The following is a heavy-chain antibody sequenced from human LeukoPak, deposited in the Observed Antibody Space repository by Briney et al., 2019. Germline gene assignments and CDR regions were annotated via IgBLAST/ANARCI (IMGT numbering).Heavy chain of an antibody. V-gene: IGHV3-23*01. D-gene: IGHD5-24*01. CDR3: AKDRGALVGYNDALDI. CDR1: GFTFSNNA. J-gene: IGHJ3*02. CDR2: ISGGGVTT. Sequence: GGSLRLSCAASGFTFSNNAMSWVRQAPGKGLEWVSAISGGGVTTYYADSVKDRFTISRDNSKNTLYLQMNSLRAEDTAVYYCAKDRGALVGYNDALDIWGQGTMVTVSS.